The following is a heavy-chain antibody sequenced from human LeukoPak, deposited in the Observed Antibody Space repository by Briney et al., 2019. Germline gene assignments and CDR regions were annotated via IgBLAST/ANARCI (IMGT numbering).Heavy chain of an antibody. V-gene: IGHV1-8*02. D-gene: IGHD3-9*01. Sequence: GASVKVSCKASGGTFSSYAISWVRQATGQGLEWMGWMNPNSGNTGYAQKFQGRVTMTRNTSISTAYMELSSLRSEDTAVYYCARGDDILTGYHNWFDPWGQGTLVTVSS. J-gene: IGHJ5*02. CDR1: GGTFSSYA. CDR3: ARGDDILTGYHNWFDP. CDR2: MNPNSGNT.